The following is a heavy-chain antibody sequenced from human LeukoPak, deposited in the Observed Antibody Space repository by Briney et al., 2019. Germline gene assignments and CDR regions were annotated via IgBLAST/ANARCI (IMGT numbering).Heavy chain of an antibody. D-gene: IGHD6-13*01. V-gene: IGHV1-8*01. Sequence: ASVKVSCKASGYTFTSYDINWVRQATGQGLEWMGWMNPNSGNTGYAQKFQGRVTMTRNTSISTAYMELSSLRSEDTAVYYCARGRVAAAGTWYWGQGTLVTVS. J-gene: IGHJ4*02. CDR2: MNPNSGNT. CDR3: ARGRVAAAGTWY. CDR1: GYTFTSYD.